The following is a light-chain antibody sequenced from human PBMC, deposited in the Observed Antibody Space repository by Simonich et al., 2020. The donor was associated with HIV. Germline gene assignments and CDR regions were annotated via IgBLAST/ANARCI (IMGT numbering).Light chain of an antibody. J-gene: IGKJ2*01. CDR1: QSISTW. V-gene: IGKV1-5*03. Sequence: DIQMTQSPSTLSASVGDRVTITCRASQSISTWLAWYQQKPGKAPKLLIYKASSLESGVPSRFSGSGSGTEFTLTISSLQAEDVAVYYCQQYYTLPPYTFGQGTKLEIK. CDR2: KAS. CDR3: QQYYTLPPYT.